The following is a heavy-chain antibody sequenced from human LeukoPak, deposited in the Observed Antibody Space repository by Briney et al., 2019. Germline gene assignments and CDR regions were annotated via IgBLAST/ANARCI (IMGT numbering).Heavy chain of an antibody. CDR3: ATVGYGSGSYHGSGAYFDY. V-gene: IGHV1-24*01. CDR2: FDPEDGET. Sequence: GASVKVSCKVSGYTLTELSMHWVRQAPGKGLEWMGGFDPEDGETIYAHKFQGRVTMTEDTSTDTAYMELSSLRSEDTAVYYCATVGYGSGSYHGSGAYFDYWGQGTLVTVSS. J-gene: IGHJ4*02. D-gene: IGHD3-10*01. CDR1: GYTLTELS.